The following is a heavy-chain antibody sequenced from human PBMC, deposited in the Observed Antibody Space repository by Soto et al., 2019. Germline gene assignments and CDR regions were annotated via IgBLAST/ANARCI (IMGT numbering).Heavy chain of an antibody. CDR3: SRAPFASGSGWYDH. V-gene: IGHV1-46*03. CDR2: INPSSGST. D-gene: IGHD6-19*01. CDR1: GYTFTTYY. J-gene: IGHJ5*02. Sequence: QVQLVQSGAEVKKPGASVKVSCKASGYTFTTYYIHWVRQAPGQGLEWMGIINPSSGSTSSAQKCQGRVTXXRXTXXSRVYMELSSLRSEDTAVYYCSRAPFASGSGWYDHWGQGTLVTVSS.